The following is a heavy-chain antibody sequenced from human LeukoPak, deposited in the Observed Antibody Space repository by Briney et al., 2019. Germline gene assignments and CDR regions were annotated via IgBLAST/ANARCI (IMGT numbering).Heavy chain of an antibody. J-gene: IGHJ4*02. CDR1: GFTFDDYA. V-gene: IGHV3-9*01. CDR3: AKDIVATDGYYFDY. CDR2: ISWNSGSI. D-gene: IGHD5-12*01. Sequence: PGGSLRLSCAASGFTFDDYAMHWVRQAPGKGLEWVSGISWNSGSIGYADSVKGRFTISRDNAKNSLYLQMNSLKPEDTAVYYCAKDIVATDGYYFDYWGQGTLVTVSS.